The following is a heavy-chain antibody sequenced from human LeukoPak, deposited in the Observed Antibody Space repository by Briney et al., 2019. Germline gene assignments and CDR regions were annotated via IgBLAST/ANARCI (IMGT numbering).Heavy chain of an antibody. J-gene: IGHJ4*02. V-gene: IGHV4-59*01. CDR1: GGSISSYH. CDR3: ARAPFAIFGVVHYYFDY. Sequence: SETLSLTCTVSGGSISSYHWSWIRQPPGKGLEWIGYIYYSGSTNYNPSLKSRVTISVDTSKNQFSLKLSSVTAADTAVYYCARAPFAIFGVVHYYFDYWGQGTLVTVSS. D-gene: IGHD3-3*01. CDR2: IYYSGST.